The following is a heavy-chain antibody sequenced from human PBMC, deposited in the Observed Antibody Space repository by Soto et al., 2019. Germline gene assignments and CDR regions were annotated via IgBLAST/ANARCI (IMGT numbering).Heavy chain of an antibody. D-gene: IGHD6-19*01. CDR3: AREYAGQWLHNWFDP. J-gene: IGHJ5*02. CDR2: IYTSGRT. V-gene: IGHV4-4*07. Sequence: PSETLSLTCIVSGGSISSYYWSWIRQPAGKGLEWIGRIYTSGRTNNNPSLKSRVTMSVDASKNQFSLKLSSVTAADTAVYYCAREYAGQWLHNWFDPWGQGTLVTVSS. CDR1: GGSISSYY.